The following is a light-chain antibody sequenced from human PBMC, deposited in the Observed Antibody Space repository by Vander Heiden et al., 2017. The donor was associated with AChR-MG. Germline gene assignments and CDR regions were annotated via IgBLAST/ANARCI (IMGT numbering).Light chain of an antibody. V-gene: IGKV4-1*01. Sequence: DIVMTQSPDSLAVSLGERATINCKSSQRVLYSSNTKNYLAWYKQKPGQPPKLLIYWASTRESGVPDRSSGSAYGTDFTLTISSLNAEDVAVYSCQQDDSTPTWTFGPGTKVELK. CDR3: QQDDSTPTWT. CDR1: QRVLYSSNTKNY. CDR2: WAS. J-gene: IGKJ1*01.